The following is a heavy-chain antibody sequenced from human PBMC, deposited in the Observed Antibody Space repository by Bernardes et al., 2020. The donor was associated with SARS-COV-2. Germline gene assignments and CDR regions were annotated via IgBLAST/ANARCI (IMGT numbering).Heavy chain of an antibody. CDR2: INSDGDIT. CDR1: GFTITNYW. Sequence: GGSLRLSCAASGFTITNYWMHWVRQAPGKGLVWVSKINSDGDITRYADSVKGRFTISRDNAKNTLYLQMNSLRAEDTAVYYCAIPAALIDSQWFDPWGQGTLVTVSS. D-gene: IGHD3-9*01. V-gene: IGHV3-74*01. J-gene: IGHJ5*01. CDR3: AIPAALIDSQWFDP.